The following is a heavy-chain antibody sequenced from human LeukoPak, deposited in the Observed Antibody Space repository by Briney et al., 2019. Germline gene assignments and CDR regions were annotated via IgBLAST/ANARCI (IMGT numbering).Heavy chain of an antibody. Sequence: GGSLRLSCAASGFIFSSYGMHWVRQAPGKGLEWVASIRYDGSNKYYADSVKGRFTISRDNSKNTLYLQMNSLRAEDTAVYYCAKDLGYQLLSALDYWGQGTLVTVSS. V-gene: IGHV3-30*02. J-gene: IGHJ4*02. D-gene: IGHD2-2*01. CDR3: AKDLGYQLLSALDY. CDR2: IRYDGSNK. CDR1: GFIFSSYG.